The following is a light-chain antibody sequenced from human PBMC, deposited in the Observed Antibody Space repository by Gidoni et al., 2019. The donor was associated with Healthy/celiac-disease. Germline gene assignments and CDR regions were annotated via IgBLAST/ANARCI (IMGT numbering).Light chain of an antibody. V-gene: IGKV3-15*01. CDR3: QQYNNWPLT. CDR2: GAS. J-gene: IGKJ3*01. Sequence: EIVITQSPATLSVSPGERATLSCRASQSVSSNLAWYQQKPGQAPRLLIYGASTRATGIPARFSGSGSGTEFTITISSLQSEDFAVYYCQQYNNWPLTFGPGTKVDIK. CDR1: QSVSSN.